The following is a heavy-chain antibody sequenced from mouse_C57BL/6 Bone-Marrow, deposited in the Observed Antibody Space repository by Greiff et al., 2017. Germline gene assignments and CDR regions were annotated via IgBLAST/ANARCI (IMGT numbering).Heavy chain of an antibody. J-gene: IGHJ2*01. D-gene: IGHD1-1*01. CDR1: GYTFTSYW. V-gene: IGHV1-61*01. CDR3: ARETTVVHFDY. Sequence: QVQLQQPGAELVRPGSSVKLSCKASGYTFTSYWMDWVKQRPGQGLEWIGNIYPSDSETHYNQQFKDKATLTVDKSSSTAYMQLSSLTSEDSAVYYCARETTVVHFDYWGQGTTLTVSS. CDR2: IYPSDSET.